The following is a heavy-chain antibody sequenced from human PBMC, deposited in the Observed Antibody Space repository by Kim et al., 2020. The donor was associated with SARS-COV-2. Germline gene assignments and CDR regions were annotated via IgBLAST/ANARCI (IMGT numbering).Heavy chain of an antibody. D-gene: IGHD3-10*01. J-gene: IGHJ6*02. CDR3: ARGPYGSDYGMDV. V-gene: IGHV4-4*07. CDR1: GASISAYY. Sequence: SETLSLTCTVSGASISAYYWSWIRQPAGKGLEWVGRIHTSGSTSSSPSLKSRLIMSVDTSKNQFSLKLNYVTAADTAVYYCARGPYGSDYGMDVWGQGTTVTVSS. CDR2: IHTSGST.